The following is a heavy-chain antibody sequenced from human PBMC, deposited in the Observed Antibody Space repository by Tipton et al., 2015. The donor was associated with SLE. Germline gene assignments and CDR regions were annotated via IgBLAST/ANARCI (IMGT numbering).Heavy chain of an antibody. V-gene: IGHV4-59*12. CDR1: GGSISSYY. D-gene: IGHD4-17*01. CDR3: AKDYNHDNADYN. CDR2: LSYSGST. Sequence: TLSLTCTVSGGSISSYYWSWIRQSPEKGLEWIGYLSYSGSTNYNPSLESRVTISVDTSKNQFSLKLSSVTVADTAVYYCAKDYNHDNADYNWGQGTLVIVSS. J-gene: IGHJ4*02.